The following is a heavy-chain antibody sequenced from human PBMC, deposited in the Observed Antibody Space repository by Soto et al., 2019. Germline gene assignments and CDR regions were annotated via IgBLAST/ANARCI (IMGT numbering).Heavy chain of an antibody. CDR1: GFTFSNYA. V-gene: IGHV3-23*01. CDR3: AKFPGTLFGVSRSY. J-gene: IGHJ4*02. Sequence: EVHLLESGGGLVQPGGSLRLSCAASGFTFSNYAMNWVRQTPGKGLEWVSRISDNGDSTYYADSVKGHFTISRDNSKNTLYLQMNTLRAEDTAIYYCAKFPGTLFGVSRSYWGQGTLVTVSS. CDR2: ISDNGDST. D-gene: IGHD3-3*01.